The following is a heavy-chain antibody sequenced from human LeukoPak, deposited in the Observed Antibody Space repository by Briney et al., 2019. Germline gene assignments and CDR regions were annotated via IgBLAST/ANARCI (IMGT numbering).Heavy chain of an antibody. CDR2: INHSGST. Sequence: SETLSLTCAVYGGSFSGYYWSWIREPPGKGREWIGEINHSGSTNYNPSLKSRVTISVDTSKNQFSLKLSSVTAADTAVYYCARGNGAAAGAYWGQGTLVTVSS. J-gene: IGHJ4*02. CDR3: ARGNGAAAGAY. CDR1: GGSFSGYY. D-gene: IGHD6-13*01. V-gene: IGHV4-34*01.